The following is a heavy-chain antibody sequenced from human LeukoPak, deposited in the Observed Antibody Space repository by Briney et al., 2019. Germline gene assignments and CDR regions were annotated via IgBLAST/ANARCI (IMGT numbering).Heavy chain of an antibody. CDR3: VTRLCSISACRASSYLSFDV. Sequence: GALRLSCAASGFTFNTYWMTWVRQAPGRGLEWVANVRQDGGEGHYVDSVKGRFTVSRDNAENSLYLQLNSLRVEDTAVYYCVTRLCSISACRASSYLSFDVWGKGTTVTVSS. D-gene: IGHD3-10*02. V-gene: IGHV3-7*01. J-gene: IGHJ6*04. CDR1: GFTFNTYW. CDR2: VRQDGGEG.